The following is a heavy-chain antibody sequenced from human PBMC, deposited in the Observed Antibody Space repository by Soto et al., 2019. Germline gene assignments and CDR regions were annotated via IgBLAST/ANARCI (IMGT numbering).Heavy chain of an antibody. D-gene: IGHD3-22*01. V-gene: IGHV3-23*01. J-gene: IGHJ4*02. CDR3: AKSSYYYDSSGYYCFDY. CDR1: LFTFSSYA. CDR2: ISGSGGST. Sequence: VGSLRLSCTSSLFTFSSYAMSLVRHYPVKGLEWVSAISGSGGSTYYADSVKGRFTISRDNSKNTLYLQMNSLRAEDTAVYYCAKSSYYYDSSGYYCFDYWGQGTLVTVS.